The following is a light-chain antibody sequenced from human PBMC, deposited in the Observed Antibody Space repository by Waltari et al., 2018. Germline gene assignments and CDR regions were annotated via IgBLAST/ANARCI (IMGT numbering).Light chain of an antibody. Sequence: EIVMTQSPATLSVSPGERATLSCRASQSVSNNLAWYQQKPGQAPRLLIYGASTRATGIPARFSGRGSGTEFTLTISSLQSEDFAVYYCQKYHNWPLTFGGGTKVEIK. CDR2: GAS. V-gene: IGKV3-15*01. J-gene: IGKJ4*01. CDR1: QSVSNN. CDR3: QKYHNWPLT.